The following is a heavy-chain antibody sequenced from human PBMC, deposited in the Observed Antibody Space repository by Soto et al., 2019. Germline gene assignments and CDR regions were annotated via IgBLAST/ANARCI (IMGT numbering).Heavy chain of an antibody. CDR2: INAHSGGT. CDR1: GFSFTGYY. J-gene: IGHJ5*02. D-gene: IGHD6-6*01. Sequence: ASVKVSCKASGFSFTGYYIHWLRQAPGQGLEWMGWINAHSGGTEYAQKFQGRVALTRDTSIATAYLTLTSLTSDDTALYYCAKDLTRQLAYWLDPWGQGTQVTVSS. CDR3: AKDLTRQLAYWLDP. V-gene: IGHV1-2*02.